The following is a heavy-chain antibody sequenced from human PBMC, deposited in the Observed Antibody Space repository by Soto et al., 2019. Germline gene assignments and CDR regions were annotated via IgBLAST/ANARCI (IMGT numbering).Heavy chain of an antibody. CDR2: INAHSGGT. CDR1: GFSFTGYY. J-gene: IGHJ5*02. D-gene: IGHD6-6*01. Sequence: ASVKVSCKASGFSFTGYYIHWLRQAPGQGLEWMGWINAHSGGTEYAQKFQGRVALTRDTSIATAYLTLTSLTSDDTALYYCAKDLTRQLAYWLDPWGQGTQVTVSS. CDR3: AKDLTRQLAYWLDP. V-gene: IGHV1-2*02.